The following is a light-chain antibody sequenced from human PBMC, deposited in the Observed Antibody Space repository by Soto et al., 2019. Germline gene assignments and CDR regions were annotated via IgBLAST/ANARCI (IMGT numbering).Light chain of an antibody. CDR3: QQYGGSPRT. J-gene: IGKJ1*01. CDR1: QSVSSY. CDR2: DAS. V-gene: IGKV3-11*01. Sequence: EIVFTQSPATLSLSPGERATLSCRASQSVSSYLAWYQQKPGQAPRLLIYDASNRATGIPDRFSGSGSGTDFTLTITRLEPEDFAVYYCQQYGGSPRTFGQGTKVDIK.